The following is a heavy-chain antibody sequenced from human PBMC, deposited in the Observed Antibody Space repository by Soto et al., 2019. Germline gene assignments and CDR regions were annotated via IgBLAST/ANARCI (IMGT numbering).Heavy chain of an antibody. CDR2: ISAYNGNT. CDR1: GYTFTSYG. J-gene: IGHJ6*02. CDR3: AMGNGFYYYYGMDV. V-gene: IGHV1-18*01. D-gene: IGHD7-27*01. Sequence: ASVKVSCKASGYTFTSYGISWVRQAPGQGLEWMGWISAYNGNTNYAQKLQGRVTMTTDTSTSTAYMELRSLRSDDTAVYYCAMGNGFYYYYGMDVWGQGTTVTVSS.